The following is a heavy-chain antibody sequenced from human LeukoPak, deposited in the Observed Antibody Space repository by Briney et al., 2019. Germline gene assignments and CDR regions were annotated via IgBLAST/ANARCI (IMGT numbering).Heavy chain of an antibody. J-gene: IGHJ4*02. Sequence: GGSLRLSCAASGFTFSSYSMNWVRQAPGKGREWVSSISSSSSYIYYADSVKGRFTISRDNAKNSLYLQMNSLRAEDTAVYYCARVAPEYCSSTSCYSGFDYWGQGTLVTVSS. D-gene: IGHD2-2*01. CDR3: ARVAPEYCSSTSCYSGFDY. CDR1: GFTFSSYS. CDR2: ISSSSSYI. V-gene: IGHV3-21*01.